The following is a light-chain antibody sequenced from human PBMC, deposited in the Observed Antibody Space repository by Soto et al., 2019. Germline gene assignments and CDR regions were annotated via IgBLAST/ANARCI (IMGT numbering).Light chain of an antibody. CDR2: DAS. J-gene: IGKJ3*01. V-gene: IGKV3-11*01. CDR3: QQRRNWPPGS. CDR1: QSVSSY. Sequence: EIVLTQSPATLSLSPGERATLSCRASQSVSSYLAWYQQKPGQAPGLLIYDASDRATGIPARFSGSVSGTDFTLTISGIEPEDFAVYYCQQRRNWPPGSFGPGTKVDIK.